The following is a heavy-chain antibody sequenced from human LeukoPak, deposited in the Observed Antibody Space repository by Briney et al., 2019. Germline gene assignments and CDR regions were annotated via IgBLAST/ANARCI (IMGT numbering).Heavy chain of an antibody. V-gene: IGHV4-59*13. D-gene: IGHD1-26*01. CDR3: ARDRSGTYYTFDV. CDR2: ISYSGRT. J-gene: IGHJ3*01. Sequence: SETLSLTCSISGGSIGSSFWSWIRLSPEKGLEWIGYISYSGRTNYSPSLKSRVTISIDTSKNQLSLTLSSVTAADTALYYCARDRSGTYYTFDVWGQGTMVSVSA. CDR1: GGSIGSSF.